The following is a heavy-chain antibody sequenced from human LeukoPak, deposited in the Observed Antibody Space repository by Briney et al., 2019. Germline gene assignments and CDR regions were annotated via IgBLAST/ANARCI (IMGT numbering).Heavy chain of an antibody. J-gene: IGHJ4*02. D-gene: IGHD3-3*01. CDR2: ISGSGGST. Sequence: PGGSLRLSCAASGFTFSSYAMSWVRQAPGKGLEWVSAISGSGGSTYYADSVKGRFTISRDNSKNTLYLQMNSLRAEDTAVYYCAKDRAYYDFWSGYFSRYFDYWGQGTLVTVSS. CDR1: GFTFSSYA. V-gene: IGHV3-23*01. CDR3: AKDRAYYDFWSGYFSRYFDY.